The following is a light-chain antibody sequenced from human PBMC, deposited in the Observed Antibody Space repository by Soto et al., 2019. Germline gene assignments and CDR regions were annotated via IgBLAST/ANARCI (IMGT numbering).Light chain of an antibody. V-gene: IGKV1-39*01. CDR1: QRIGSY. Sequence: DIQMTQSPSSLSASIGDRVTITCRASQRIGSYLNWFQQNPGEAPKLLIQAASSLQSGLPSRFSGSGSGTEFTLTIYSLQPEDFPVYYCKQSYCAPLTLGQGTKL. CDR3: KQSYCAPLT. CDR2: AAS. J-gene: IGKJ2*01.